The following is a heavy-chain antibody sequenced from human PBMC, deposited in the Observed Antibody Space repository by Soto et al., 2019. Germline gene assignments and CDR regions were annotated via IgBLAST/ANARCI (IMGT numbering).Heavy chain of an antibody. CDR2: ISGSGGST. D-gene: IGHD3-3*02. CDR1: RFTFSSYA. V-gene: IGHV3-23*01. Sequence: PGVSPRLSCAASRFTFSSYAMSWVRQAPGKGLEWVSAISGSGGSTYYADSVKGRFTISRDNSKNTLYLQMNSLRAEDTAVYYCAKCISRPQGPPIDDWCQGLLVTVAS. CDR3: AKCISRPQGPPIDD. J-gene: IGHJ4*02.